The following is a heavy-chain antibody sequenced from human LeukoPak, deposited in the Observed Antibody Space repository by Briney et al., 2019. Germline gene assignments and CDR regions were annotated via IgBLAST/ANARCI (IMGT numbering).Heavy chain of an antibody. Sequence: PGRSLRLSCAASGFTFDDYAMHWVRQAPGKGPEWVSGISWNSGSIGYADSVKGRFTISRDNAKNSLYLQMNSLRAEDTALYYCAKGLLWFGELLFGFDYWGQGTLVTVSS. J-gene: IGHJ4*02. CDR2: ISWNSGSI. CDR1: GFTFDDYA. D-gene: IGHD3-10*01. V-gene: IGHV3-9*01. CDR3: AKGLLWFGELLFGFDY.